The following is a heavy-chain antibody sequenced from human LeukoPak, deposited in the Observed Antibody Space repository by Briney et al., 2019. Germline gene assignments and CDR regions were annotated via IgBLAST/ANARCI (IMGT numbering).Heavy chain of an antibody. CDR3: ARKKMAAAGKGAFAY. J-gene: IGHJ4*02. CDR2: MSSDASSE. CDR1: GFTFNIYS. Sequence: PARSLRLSCAASGFTFNIYSMYWVRQAPGKGLEWVASMSSDASSEYYADSVKGRFTISRDTSKNMLYLQIHSLRAEDTAVYHCARKKMAAAGKGAFAYWGQGTLVTVSS. D-gene: IGHD6-13*01. V-gene: IGHV3-30*04.